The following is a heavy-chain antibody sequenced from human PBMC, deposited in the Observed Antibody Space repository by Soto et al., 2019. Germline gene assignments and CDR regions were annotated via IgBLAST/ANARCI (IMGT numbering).Heavy chain of an antibody. Sequence: PGGSLRLSCAASGFTFSSYGMHWVRQAPGKGLEWVAVISYDGSNKYYADSVKGRSTISRDNSKNTLYLQMNSLRAEDTAVYYCANAPEAFDIWGQGTMVTVSS. CDR1: GFTFSSYG. J-gene: IGHJ3*02. CDR3: ANAPEAFDI. V-gene: IGHV3-30*18. CDR2: ISYDGSNK.